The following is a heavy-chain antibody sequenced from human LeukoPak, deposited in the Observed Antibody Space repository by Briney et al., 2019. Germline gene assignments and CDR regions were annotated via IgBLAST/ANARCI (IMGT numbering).Heavy chain of an antibody. Sequence: ASVKVPCKASGYTFTSYYMHWVRQAPGQGLEWMGWINPNSGGTNYAQKFQGRVTMSRDTSTSTAYMELSRLRSDDTAVYYCARGLRGSPAFDYWGQGTLVTVSS. J-gene: IGHJ4*02. D-gene: IGHD2-2*01. V-gene: IGHV1-2*02. CDR1: GYTFTSYY. CDR3: ARGLRGSPAFDY. CDR2: INPNSGGT.